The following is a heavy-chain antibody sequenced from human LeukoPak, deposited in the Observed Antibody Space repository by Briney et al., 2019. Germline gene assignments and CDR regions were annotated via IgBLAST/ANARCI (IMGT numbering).Heavy chain of an antibody. D-gene: IGHD2-15*01. J-gene: IGHJ4*02. Sequence: SETLSLTCTVSGGSISSYYWSWIRQPPGKGLEWIGYIYYSGSTNYNPSLKSRVTISVDTSKNQFSLKLNSVTAADTAVYYCARDDCSGGSCYVDYWGQGTLVTVSS. V-gene: IGHV4-59*01. CDR1: GGSISSYY. CDR3: ARDDCSGGSCYVDY. CDR2: IYYSGST.